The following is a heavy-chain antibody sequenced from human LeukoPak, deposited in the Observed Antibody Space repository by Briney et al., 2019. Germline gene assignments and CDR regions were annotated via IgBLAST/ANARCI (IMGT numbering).Heavy chain of an antibody. CDR1: GFSLDDYA. CDR2: ISWNSGSI. Sequence: GRSLRLSCAASGFSLDDYAMHWVRQAPGKGLEWVSGISWNSGSIGYADSVKGRFTISRDNAKNSLYLQMNSLRAEDMALYYCAKDIARGPYYYYMDVWGKGTTVTVSS. J-gene: IGHJ6*03. D-gene: IGHD3-10*01. V-gene: IGHV3-9*03. CDR3: AKDIARGPYYYYMDV.